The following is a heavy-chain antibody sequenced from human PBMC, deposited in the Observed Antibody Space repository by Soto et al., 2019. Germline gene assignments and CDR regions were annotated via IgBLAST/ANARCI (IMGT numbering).Heavy chain of an antibody. CDR3: ARILRIAVAGNWFXP. CDR1: GFSLSNPRMG. D-gene: IGHD6-19*01. V-gene: IGHV2-26*01. Sequence: GSGPTLVNPTETLTLTCTVSGFSLSNPRMGVSWIRQPPGKALEWLAHIFSNDEKSYSPSLKSRLTISKDTSKSQVVLTMTNMDPVDTATFYCARILRIAVAGNWFXPWGQGTLVTVSS. CDR2: IFSNDEK. J-gene: IGHJ5*02.